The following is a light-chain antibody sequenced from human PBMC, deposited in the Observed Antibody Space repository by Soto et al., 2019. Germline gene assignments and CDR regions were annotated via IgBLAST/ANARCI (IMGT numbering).Light chain of an antibody. CDR3: QQYVASQT. J-gene: IGKJ1*01. V-gene: IGKV3-20*01. CDR2: AAS. CDR1: QSVSSSH. Sequence: EIVLTQSPGTLSLSPGERATLSCRASQSVSSSHLAWYQQKPGQAPRLLIYAASSRATGIPDRFSGSGSGTYFTLTISRLDHEDFAVYYCQQYVASQTFGQGTKVEIK.